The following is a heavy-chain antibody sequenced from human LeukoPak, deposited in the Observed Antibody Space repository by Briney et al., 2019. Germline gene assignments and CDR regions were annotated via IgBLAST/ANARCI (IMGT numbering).Heavy chain of an antibody. V-gene: IGHV5-51*01. CDR2: IYPGDSDT. Sequence: GESLQISCKASGYCFSNYWIGWVRQMPGKGLEWMGIIYPGDSDTRYSPSFQGQVTISADKSITTGYLQWSSLKASDTAMYYCARAPTSVSNPYYFDYWGQGALVTVSS. D-gene: IGHD4-11*01. J-gene: IGHJ4*02. CDR3: ARAPTSVSNPYYFDY. CDR1: GYCFSNYW.